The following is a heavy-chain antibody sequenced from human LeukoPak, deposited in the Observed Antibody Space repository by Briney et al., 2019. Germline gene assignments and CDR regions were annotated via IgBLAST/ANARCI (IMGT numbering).Heavy chain of an antibody. Sequence: GGSLKLSCAASRFTFSSYSMNWVRQAPGKGLEWVSSISSSSSYIYYADSVKGRFTISRDNAKNSLYLQMNSLRAEDTAVYYCARDREYYYDSSGYYPFLFDYWGQGTLVTVSS. V-gene: IGHV3-21*01. CDR2: ISSSSSYI. CDR3: ARDREYYYDSSGYYPFLFDY. J-gene: IGHJ4*02. CDR1: RFTFSSYS. D-gene: IGHD3-22*01.